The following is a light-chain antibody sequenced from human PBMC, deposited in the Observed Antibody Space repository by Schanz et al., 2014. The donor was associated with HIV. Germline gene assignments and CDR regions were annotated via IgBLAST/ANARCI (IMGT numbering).Light chain of an antibody. CDR1: QRLSSSY. CDR2: ATS. CDR3: QQFGSSALYT. J-gene: IGKJ2*01. Sequence: EIVLTQSPGSLSLSPGGRATLSCGASQRLSSSYLAWYQQKRDQPPRLVIYATSTRAAGIPDRFSGTGSGTDFTLTISRLEAEDLAVYYCQQFGSSALYTFGQGTRLEIK. V-gene: IGKV3-20*01.